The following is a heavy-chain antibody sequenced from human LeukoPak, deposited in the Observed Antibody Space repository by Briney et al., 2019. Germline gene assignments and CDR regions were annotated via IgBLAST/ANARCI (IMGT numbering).Heavy chain of an antibody. CDR1: GFTFSNCG. CDR2: IWYDGSRK. V-gene: IGHV3-33*03. Sequence: PGGSLRLSCVGSGFTFSNCGMHWVRQGPGKGLEWVALIWYDGSRKFYSDSVRGRFTISRDNSKNTLYLEMDSLRDEDTAKYYCAKARDGYNYGHHWGQGTLVTVSS. D-gene: IGHD5-24*01. CDR3: AKARDGYNYGHH. J-gene: IGHJ4*02.